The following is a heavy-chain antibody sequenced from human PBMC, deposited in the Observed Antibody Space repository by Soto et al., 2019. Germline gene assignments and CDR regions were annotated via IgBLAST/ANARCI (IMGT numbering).Heavy chain of an antibody. Sequence: ASVMVSCMASGYIFTIYAMHWVRQAPGQRLEWMGWINAGNGNTKYSQKFQGRVTITRDTSASTAYMELSSLRSEDTAVYYCARDLGGWPDYWGQGTLVTVSP. CDR3: ARDLGGWPDY. V-gene: IGHV1-3*01. CDR1: GYIFTIYA. D-gene: IGHD2-15*01. CDR2: INAGNGNT. J-gene: IGHJ4*02.